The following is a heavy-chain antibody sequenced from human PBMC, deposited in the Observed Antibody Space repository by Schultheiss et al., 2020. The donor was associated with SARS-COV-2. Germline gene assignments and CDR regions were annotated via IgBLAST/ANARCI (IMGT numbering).Heavy chain of an antibody. Sequence: SETLSLTCAVYGGSFSSYYWSWIRQPAGKGLEWIGRIYTSGSTNYNPSLKSRVTMSVDTSKNQFSLKLSSVTAADTAVYYCARDPLHVDTAMAPHLDVWGQGTTVTVSS. CDR1: GGSFSSYY. CDR3: ARDPLHVDTAMAPHLDV. J-gene: IGHJ6*02. D-gene: IGHD5-18*01. V-gene: IGHV4-4*07. CDR2: IYTSGST.